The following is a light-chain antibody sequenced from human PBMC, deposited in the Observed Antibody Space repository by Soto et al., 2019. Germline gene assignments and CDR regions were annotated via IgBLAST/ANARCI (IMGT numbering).Light chain of an antibody. J-gene: IGKJ1*01. CDR3: QHWS. CDR1: H. V-gene: IGKV1-27*01. CDR2: AAA. Sequence: DIVLTQSPDSLVVSLGERATINCSHLAWCQQKPGKVPKLMIYAAATLQSGVPSRFSGSGSGTDFTLTISRLQPEDVATYYCQHWSFGQGTKVDIK.